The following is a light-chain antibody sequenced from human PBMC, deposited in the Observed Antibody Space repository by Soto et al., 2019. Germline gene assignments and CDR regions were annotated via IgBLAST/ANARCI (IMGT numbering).Light chain of an antibody. CDR2: DAS. V-gene: IGKV1-5*01. CDR1: ASTTRR. Sequence: DIQLTQSPSTLSASVGDRVTITCRASASTTRRVSCDQQKRGKAPKFLIYDASSLESGVPSRFSGCGSGTDLALTITSLQAEDFATYYCQQLRKYPSTFGGGTKVDI. CDR3: QQLRKYPST. J-gene: IGKJ4*01.